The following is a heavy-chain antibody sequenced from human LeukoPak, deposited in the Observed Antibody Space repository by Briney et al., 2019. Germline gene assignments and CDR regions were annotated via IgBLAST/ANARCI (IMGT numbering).Heavy chain of an antibody. Sequence: SEALSLTCTVSGGSISSSTFHWGWIRQPPGKGLEWIGSIYYSGSTYYNPSLKSRVTISVDTSKNQFSLKLSSVTAADTAVYYCTRSGTMVVMRPMYYWGQGTLVTVSS. V-gene: IGHV4-39*01. CDR1: GGSISSSTFH. D-gene: IGHD4-23*01. J-gene: IGHJ4*02. CDR3: TRSGTMVVMRPMYY. CDR2: IYYSGST.